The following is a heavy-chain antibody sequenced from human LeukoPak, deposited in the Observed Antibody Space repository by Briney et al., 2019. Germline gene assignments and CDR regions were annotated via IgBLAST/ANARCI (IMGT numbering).Heavy chain of an antibody. V-gene: IGHV4-4*07. CDR2: IYTSGST. Sequence: TSETLSLTCTVSGGSISNYYWSWIRQPAGKGLEWIGRIYTSGSTNYNPSLKSRVTLSVDTSKNQFSLKLSSVSAADTAMYYCAGYYDSSGYHRTFDIWGQGTMVTVSS. D-gene: IGHD3-22*01. CDR1: GGSISNYY. CDR3: AGYYDSSGYHRTFDI. J-gene: IGHJ3*02.